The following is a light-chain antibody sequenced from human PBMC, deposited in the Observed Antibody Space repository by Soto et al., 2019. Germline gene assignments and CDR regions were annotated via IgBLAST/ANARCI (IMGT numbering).Light chain of an antibody. CDR2: AAS. CDR1: HNVDTQ. J-gene: IGKJ1*01. Sequence: DIQMTQSPSALSASVGDRVTLTCRASHNVDTQLNWYQQQLGKAPKLLIYAASTLYSGVPSRFSGSGSGTDFTLTISSLQPEDFATYYCQQSYSTPRTFGPGTKVDIK. V-gene: IGKV1-39*01. CDR3: QQSYSTPRT.